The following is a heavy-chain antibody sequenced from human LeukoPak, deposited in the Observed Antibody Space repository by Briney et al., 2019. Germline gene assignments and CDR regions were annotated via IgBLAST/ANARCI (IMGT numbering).Heavy chain of an antibody. CDR1: GFTFSSYS. CDR2: ISSSSSYI. V-gene: IGHV3-21*01. CDR3: ARAHYGSGSPPVY. D-gene: IGHD3-10*01. Sequence: GGSLRLSCAASGFTFSSYSMNWVRQAPGKGLEWVSSISSSSSYIYYADSVKGRFTISRDNAKNSLYLQMNSLRAEDTAVYYCARAHYGSGSPPVYWGQGTLVTVSS. J-gene: IGHJ4*02.